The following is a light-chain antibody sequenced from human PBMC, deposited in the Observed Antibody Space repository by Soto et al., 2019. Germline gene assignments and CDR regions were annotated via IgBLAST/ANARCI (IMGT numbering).Light chain of an antibody. V-gene: IGKV4-1*01. J-gene: IGKJ1*01. CDR2: WAS. CDR3: QKYYSTPTWT. CDR1: QSVLYSSNNKNY. Sequence: DIVMTQSPDSLAVSLGERATINSKSSQSVLYSSNNKNYLAWYQQKPGQPPKLLIYWASTRESGVPDRFSGSGSGTDFTLTISSLQAEDVAVYYCQKYYSTPTWTFGQGTKVEIK.